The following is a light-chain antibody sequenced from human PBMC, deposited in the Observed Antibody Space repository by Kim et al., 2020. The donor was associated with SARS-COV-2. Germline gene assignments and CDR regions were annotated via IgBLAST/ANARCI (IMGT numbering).Light chain of an antibody. CDR2: EVS. CDR3: CSYAGSSTWV. CDR1: SSDVGSYNL. J-gene: IGLJ3*02. Sequence: QSALTQPASVSGSPGQSITISCTGTSSDVGSYNLLSWYQQHPGKAPKRMIYEVSKRPSGVSNRFSGSKSGHTASLTISGLQAEDEADYYCCSYAGSSTWVFGGGTQLTVL. V-gene: IGLV2-23*02.